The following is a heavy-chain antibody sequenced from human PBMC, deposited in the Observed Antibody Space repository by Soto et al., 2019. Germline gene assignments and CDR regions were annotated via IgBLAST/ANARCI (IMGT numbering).Heavy chain of an antibody. J-gene: IGHJ5*02. V-gene: IGHV3-74*01. CDR2: INSDGNIT. CDR3: ARDNLPRRALGYCSGGSCSNWFDP. Sequence: PGGSLRLSCAASGFTFSSYWMHWVRQAPGKGLVWVSRINSDGNITSYADSVKGRFTISRDNAKNTLYLQMNSLRAEDTAVYYCARDNLPRRALGYCSGGSCSNWFDPWGQGTLVTVSS. CDR1: GFTFSSYW. D-gene: IGHD2-15*01.